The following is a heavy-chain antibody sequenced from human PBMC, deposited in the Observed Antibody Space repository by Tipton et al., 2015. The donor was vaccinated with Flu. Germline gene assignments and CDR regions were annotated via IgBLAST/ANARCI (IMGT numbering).Heavy chain of an antibody. CDR1: GGSISSSNW. CDR2: IYNSGST. CDR3: ARRLSSGYYYPFDY. J-gene: IGHJ4*02. D-gene: IGHD3-22*01. V-gene: IGHV4-4*02. Sequence: TLSLTCAVSGGSISSSNWWSWVRQPPGKGLEWIGEIYNSGSTNYNPSLKSRVTISVDKSKNQFSLKLSSVTAADTAVYYCARRLSSGYYYPFDYWGQGTLVTVSS.